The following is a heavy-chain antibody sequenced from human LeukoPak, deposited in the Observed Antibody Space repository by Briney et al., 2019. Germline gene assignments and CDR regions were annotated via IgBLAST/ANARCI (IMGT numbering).Heavy chain of an antibody. J-gene: IGHJ6*03. CDR2: IYYSGTT. V-gene: IGHV4-39*07. CDR3: ARSVYYYYYMDV. Sequence: SETLSLTRTVSGSSISSNNYCWGWIRQPPGKGLEWIGSIYYSGTTYYNPSLKSRVTISVDTSKNQFSLKLSSVTAADTAVFFCARSVYYYYYMDVWGKGTTVTVSS. CDR1: GSSISSNNYC. D-gene: IGHD4-17*01.